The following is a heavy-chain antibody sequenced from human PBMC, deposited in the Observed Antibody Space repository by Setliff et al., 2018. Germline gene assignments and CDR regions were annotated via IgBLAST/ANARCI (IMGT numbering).Heavy chain of an antibody. Sequence: SVKVSCKASGGTFSSYGISWVLQAPGQGLEWMGGTIPMFGTTNYARKFQGRVTIITDESASTAYMQLSSLGSEDTAVYYCVREGVDSRSSTDYRYYMDVWGKGTTVTVSS. D-gene: IGHD3-22*01. CDR2: TIPMFGTT. J-gene: IGHJ6*03. CDR1: GGTFSSYG. CDR3: VREGVDSRSSTDYRYYMDV. V-gene: IGHV1-69*05.